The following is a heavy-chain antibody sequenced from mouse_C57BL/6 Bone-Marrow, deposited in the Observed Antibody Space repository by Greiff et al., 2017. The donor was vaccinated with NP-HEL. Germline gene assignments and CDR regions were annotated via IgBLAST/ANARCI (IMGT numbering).Heavy chain of an antibody. CDR1: GYTFTDYY. V-gene: IGHV1-26*01. CDR2: INPNNGGT. J-gene: IGHJ2*01. CDR3: ARTLPSSYYYFDY. D-gene: IGHD1-1*01. Sequence: EVQLQQSGPELVKPGASVKISCKASGYTFTDYYMNWVKQSHGKSLEWIGDINPNNGGTSYNQKFKGKATLTVDKSSSTAYMELRSLTSEDSAVYYCARTLPSSYYYFDYWGQGTTLTVSS.